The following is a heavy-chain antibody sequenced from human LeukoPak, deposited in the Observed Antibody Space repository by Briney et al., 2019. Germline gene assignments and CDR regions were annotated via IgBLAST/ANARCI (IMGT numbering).Heavy chain of an antibody. CDR3: ASRLIAAAGTKGFDY. CDR1: GGSISSYY. D-gene: IGHD6-13*01. V-gene: IGHV4-59*01. Sequence: SETLSLTYTVSGGSISSYYWSWIRQPPGKGLEWIGYIYYSGSTNYNPSLKSRVTISVDTSKNQFSLKLSSVTAADTAVYYCASRLIAAAGTKGFDYWGQGTLVTVSS. CDR2: IYYSGST. J-gene: IGHJ4*02.